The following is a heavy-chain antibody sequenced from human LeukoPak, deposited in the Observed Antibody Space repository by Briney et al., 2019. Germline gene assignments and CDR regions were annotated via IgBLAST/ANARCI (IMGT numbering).Heavy chain of an antibody. CDR3: ARDKRSYTCSSTSCYEYYYYYYGMDV. D-gene: IGHD2-2*01. CDR2: IYYSGST. V-gene: IGHV4-59*01. Sequence: PSETLSLTCTVSGGSISSYYWSWIRQPPGKGLEWVGYIYYSGSTNYNPSLKSRVTISVDTSKNQFSLKLSSVTAADTAVYYSARDKRSYTCSSTSCYEYYYYYYGMDVWGKGTTVTVSS. CDR1: GGSISSYY. J-gene: IGHJ6*04.